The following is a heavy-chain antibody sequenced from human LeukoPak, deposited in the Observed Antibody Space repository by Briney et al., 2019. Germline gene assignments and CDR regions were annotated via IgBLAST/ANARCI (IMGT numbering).Heavy chain of an antibody. V-gene: IGHV3-21*01. Sequence: GGSLRLSCAASGFTLSSYSMNWVRQAPGKGLEWVSPISSSSNYKYYADSVKGRFTISRDNAKNSLYLQMNSLRAEDTAVYYCARDARIAVAGTSPESSDYWGQGTLVTVSS. CDR3: ARDARIAVAGTSPESSDY. J-gene: IGHJ4*02. CDR1: GFTLSSYS. CDR2: ISSSSNYK. D-gene: IGHD6-19*01.